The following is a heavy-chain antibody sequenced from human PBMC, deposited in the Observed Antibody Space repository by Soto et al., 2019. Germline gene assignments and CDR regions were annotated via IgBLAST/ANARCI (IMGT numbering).Heavy chain of an antibody. J-gene: IGHJ6*02. V-gene: IGHV3-30-3*01. CDR1: GFTFSNYA. D-gene: IGHD6-13*01. Sequence: QVQLVESGGGVVQPGRSLRLSCAASGFTFSNYAMHWVRQAPGKGLEWVAVISHDGFNKYYADSVKGRFTISRDSSKNTLYLQMNSLRVEDTAVYSCARDSGSSWYFGMDVWGQGTTVTFSS. CDR3: ARDSGSSWYFGMDV. CDR2: ISHDGFNK.